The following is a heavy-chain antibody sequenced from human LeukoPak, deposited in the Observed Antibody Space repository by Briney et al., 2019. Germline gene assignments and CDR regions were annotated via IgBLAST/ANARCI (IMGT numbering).Heavy chain of an antibody. V-gene: IGHV3-33*01. CDR1: GFTFSSYG. CDR2: IWYDGSNK. J-gene: IGHJ4*02. CDR3: ARESRAITFGGVIAD. Sequence: GRSLRLSCAASGFTFSSYGMRWVRQAPGKGLEWVAVIWYDGSNKYYADSVKGRFTISRDNSKNTLYLQMNSLRAEDTAVYYCARESRAITFGGVIADWGQGTLVTVSS. D-gene: IGHD3-16*02.